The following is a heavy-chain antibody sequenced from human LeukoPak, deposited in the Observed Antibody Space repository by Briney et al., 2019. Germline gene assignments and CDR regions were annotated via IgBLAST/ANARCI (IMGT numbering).Heavy chain of an antibody. CDR2: ISYDGSNK. CDR1: GFTFSSYA. Sequence: GSLRLSCAASGFTFSSYAMHWVRQAPGKGLEWVAVISYDGSNKYYADSVKGRFTISRDNSKNTLYLQMNSLRAEDTAVYYCASVGIVVVVAAGEDDAFDIWGQGTMVTVSS. J-gene: IGHJ3*02. V-gene: IGHV3-30-3*01. CDR3: ASVGIVVVVAAGEDDAFDI. D-gene: IGHD2-15*01.